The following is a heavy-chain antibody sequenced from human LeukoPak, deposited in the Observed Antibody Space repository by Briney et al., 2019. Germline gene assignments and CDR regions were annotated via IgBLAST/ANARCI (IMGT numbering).Heavy chain of an antibody. V-gene: IGHV3-33*01. J-gene: IGHJ5*02. CDR2: IWYDGSNK. D-gene: IGHD3-10*01. CDR3: ARDYYGSGSHNWFDP. Sequence: GRSLRLSCAASGFTFSSYGMHWVRQAPGKGREWVAVIWYDGSNKYYADSVKGRFTISRDNSKNTLYLQMNSLRAEDTAVYYCARDYYGSGSHNWFDPWGQGTLVTVSS. CDR1: GFTFSSYG.